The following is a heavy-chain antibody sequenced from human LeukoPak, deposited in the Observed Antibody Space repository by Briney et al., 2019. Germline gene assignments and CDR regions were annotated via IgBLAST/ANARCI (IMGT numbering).Heavy chain of an antibody. Sequence: SETLSLTCAVHGGSFSGYFWHWIRQSPGKGLEWIGEINRSGTTNYNESLKSRVTMSVDTSKIQFSLSLRSVTAADTAVYYCARMPKHITILGVVAIKPVWGQGTLVSVSS. J-gene: IGHJ4*02. D-gene: IGHD3-3*01. CDR2: INRSGTT. CDR1: GGSFSGYF. CDR3: ARMPKHITILGVVAIKPV. V-gene: IGHV4-34*01.